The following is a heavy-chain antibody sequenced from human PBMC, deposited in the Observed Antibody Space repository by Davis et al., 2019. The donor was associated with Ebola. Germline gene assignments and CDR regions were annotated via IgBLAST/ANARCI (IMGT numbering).Heavy chain of an antibody. CDR1: GFTFSTYW. CDR2: IKTDGSEE. Sequence: GESLKISCAASGFTFSTYWMSWVCQAPGKGLEWVANIKTDGSEEHYVDSVKGRFSMSRDNAKNSLSLQLDSLRDEDTAVYYCARWGLRGNYDSWSGSDYYFDYWGQGTLVIVSS. D-gene: IGHD3-3*01. V-gene: IGHV3-7*01. CDR3: ARWGLRGNYDSWSGSDYYFDY. J-gene: IGHJ4*02.